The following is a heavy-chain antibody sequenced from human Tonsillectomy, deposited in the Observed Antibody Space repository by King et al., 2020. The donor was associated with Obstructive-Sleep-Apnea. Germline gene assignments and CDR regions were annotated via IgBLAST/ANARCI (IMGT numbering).Heavy chain of an antibody. J-gene: IGHJ4*02. CDR1: GFTFSSYG. CDR3: AKDAYYDSSGEYVDY. CDR2: MSYDGRNK. V-gene: IGHV3-30*18. D-gene: IGHD3-22*01. Sequence: VQLVESGGGVVQPGRSLRLSCAASGFTFSSYGMHWVRQAPGKGLEWVAVMSYDGRNKYYADSVKGRFTISRDNSKNTLYLQMNSLRAEDTAVYYCAKDAYYDSSGEYVDYWVQG.